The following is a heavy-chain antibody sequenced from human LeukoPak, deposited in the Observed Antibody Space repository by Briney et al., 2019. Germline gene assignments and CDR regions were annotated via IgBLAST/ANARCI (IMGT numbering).Heavy chain of an antibody. CDR2: TSSDLKAN. CDR1: GFTFSGYS. Sequence: LAGGSLRLSCAASGFTFSGYSLTWVRQAPGKGPEWVAVTSSDLKANYYADSVKGRFTISRDNSRNTLYLQMKSLRPEDTAIYYCAREGYYDSGSPPTFYIDSWGQGTLVTVSS. V-gene: IGHV3-30*03. J-gene: IGHJ4*02. D-gene: IGHD3-10*01. CDR3: AREGYYDSGSPPTFYIDS.